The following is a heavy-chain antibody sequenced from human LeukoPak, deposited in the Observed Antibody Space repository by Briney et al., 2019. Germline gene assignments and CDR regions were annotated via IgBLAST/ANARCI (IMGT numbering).Heavy chain of an antibody. D-gene: IGHD4-11*01. V-gene: IGHV3-23*01. Sequence: GGSLRLSCAASGFTFSSYAMSWVRQAPGKGLEWVSAISGSGGSTYYADSVKGRFTISRDNSKNTLYPQMNSLRAEDTAVYYCAKDRRGTVTYFDYWGQGTLVTVSS. CDR3: AKDRRGTVTYFDY. CDR1: GFTFSSYA. CDR2: ISGSGGST. J-gene: IGHJ4*02.